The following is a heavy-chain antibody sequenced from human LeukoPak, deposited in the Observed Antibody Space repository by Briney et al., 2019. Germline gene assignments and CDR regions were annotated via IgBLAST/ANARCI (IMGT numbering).Heavy chain of an antibody. CDR1: GGSISSYY. J-gene: IGHJ3*02. CDR2: IYYSGST. CDR3: AREVDSSGYYDAFDI. D-gene: IGHD3-22*01. Sequence: SETLSLTCTVSGGSISSYYWSWIRQPPGKGLEWIGYIYYSGSTNYNPSLKSRVTISVDTSKNQFPLKLSSVTAADTAVYYCAREVDSSGYYDAFDIWGQGTMVTVSS. V-gene: IGHV4-59*12.